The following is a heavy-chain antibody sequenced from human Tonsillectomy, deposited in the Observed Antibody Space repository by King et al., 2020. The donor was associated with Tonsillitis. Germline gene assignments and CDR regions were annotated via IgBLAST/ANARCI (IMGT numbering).Heavy chain of an antibody. Sequence: VQLVESGGGLVEPGGSLRLSCAASGFTFSAYYMSWIRQAPGKGLEWVSYISSSSSYTNYADSVKGRFTISRDNATNSLYLQMNSLRAEDTAMYYCARIMAPSSGYNDYHYHYYMDVWGKGTTVTVSS. V-gene: IGHV3-11*05. CDR3: ARIMAPSSGYNDYHYHYYMDV. CDR2: ISSSSSYT. J-gene: IGHJ6*03. CDR1: GFTFSAYY. D-gene: IGHD6-13*01.